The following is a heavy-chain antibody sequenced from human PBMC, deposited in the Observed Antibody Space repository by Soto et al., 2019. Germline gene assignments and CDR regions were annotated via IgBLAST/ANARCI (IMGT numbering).Heavy chain of an antibody. CDR2: IYPGDSDT. V-gene: IGHV5-51*01. CDR3: ARRRGTVRGPNYGMDV. CDR1: GYSFTSYW. J-gene: IGHJ6*02. D-gene: IGHD3-10*01. Sequence: GESLKISCKGSGYSFTSYWIGWVRQMPGKGLEWMGIIYPGDSDTRYSPSFQGQVTISADKSISTAYLQWSSLKASDTAMYCCARRRGTVRGPNYGMDVWGQGTTVTVSS.